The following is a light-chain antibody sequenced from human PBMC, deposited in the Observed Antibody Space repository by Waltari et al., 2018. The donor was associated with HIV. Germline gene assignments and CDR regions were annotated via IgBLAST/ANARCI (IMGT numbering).Light chain of an antibody. Sequence: QSVLTQPPSASGTPGQRVTISCSGSSSNIGSNTVNWYQQLPGTAPKLLIYSDYQRPSGVPDRFSGSKSGTSASLAISGLKSEDEADYYCAAWDDSPSGVVFGGGTKLTVL. J-gene: IGLJ3*02. CDR1: SSNIGSNT. V-gene: IGLV1-44*01. CDR2: SDY. CDR3: AAWDDSPSGVV.